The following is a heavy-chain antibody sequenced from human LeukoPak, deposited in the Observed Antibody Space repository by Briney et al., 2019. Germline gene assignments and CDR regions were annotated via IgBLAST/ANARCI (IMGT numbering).Heavy chain of an antibody. V-gene: IGHV3-23*01. J-gene: IGHJ4*02. Sequence: GGSLRLSCAASGFTFSNYAMNWVRQAPGKGLEWVSTISGGGGSTYYADSVKGRFTISRDNSKNTLYLQMTSLRAEDTAVYYCVKRHAQLWTFDYWGQGTLVTVSS. D-gene: IGHD5-18*01. CDR1: GFTFSNYA. CDR2: ISGGGGST. CDR3: VKRHAQLWTFDY.